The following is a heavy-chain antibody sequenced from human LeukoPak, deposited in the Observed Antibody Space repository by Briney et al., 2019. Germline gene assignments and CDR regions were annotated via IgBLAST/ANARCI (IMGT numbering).Heavy chain of an antibody. Sequence: SETLSLTCTVSGASISSYYWSWIRQPPGKGLEWIGYIYYTGSTNYNPSLKSRVTISVDTSKNQFSLKLSSVTAADTAVYYCARDPRTGYFDLWGRGTLVTVSS. CDR2: IYYTGST. V-gene: IGHV4-59*01. J-gene: IGHJ2*01. CDR1: GASISSYY. D-gene: IGHD1-14*01. CDR3: ARDPRTGYFDL.